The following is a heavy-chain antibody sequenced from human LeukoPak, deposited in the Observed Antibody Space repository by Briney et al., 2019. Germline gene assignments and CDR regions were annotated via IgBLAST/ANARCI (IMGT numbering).Heavy chain of an antibody. CDR3: ARDDNYGIFVNVDY. Sequence: GASVKVSCKASGYSFTGYYMHWVRQAPGQGLEWMGWINPNSGDTKYAQKFQGRVTLTTDTSTSTAYMELSSLRSDDTAVYYCARDDNYGIFVNVDYWGQGTLVTVSS. CDR2: INPNSGDT. V-gene: IGHV1-2*02. J-gene: IGHJ4*02. D-gene: IGHD4-11*01. CDR1: GYSFTGYY.